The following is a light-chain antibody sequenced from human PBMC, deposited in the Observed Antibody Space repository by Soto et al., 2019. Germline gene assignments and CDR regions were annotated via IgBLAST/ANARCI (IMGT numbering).Light chain of an antibody. J-gene: IGKJ2*01. V-gene: IGKV3-15*01. Sequence: DIVMTQSPGTLSVSPGERATLSCRASQSVSSNLAWYQQKPGQAPRLLIYDASTRATGIPARFSGSGSRTDFTLSIRSLQSEDFAVYFCQQYNTWPPYTFGQGTKLEI. CDR3: QQYNTWPPYT. CDR1: QSVSSN. CDR2: DAS.